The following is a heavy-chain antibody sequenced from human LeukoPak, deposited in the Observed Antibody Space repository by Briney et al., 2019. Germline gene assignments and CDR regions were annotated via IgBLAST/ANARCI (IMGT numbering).Heavy chain of an antibody. CDR3: ARALNNAWHNMDY. Sequence: GGSLRLSCAASGFTFSTYALHWVRQAPGEGLEWVAVTSYNGGIRYVADSVEGRFTISRDNSKNTLYLQMNNLRVEDTAVYYCARALNNAWHNMDYWGQGTLVTVNS. CDR1: GFTFSTYA. D-gene: IGHD1/OR15-1a*01. V-gene: IGHV3-30*04. J-gene: IGHJ4*02. CDR2: TSYNGGIR.